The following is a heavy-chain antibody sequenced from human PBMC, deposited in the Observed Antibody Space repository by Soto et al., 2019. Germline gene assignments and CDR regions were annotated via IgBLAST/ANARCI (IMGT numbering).Heavy chain of an antibody. J-gene: IGHJ4*02. CDR3: AHATYSSAWQFAY. CDR2: IYWDDDK. CDR1: AFSLTTSGVG. Sequence: QITLRESGPTLVKTTQTLTLTCTFSAFSLTTSGVGVGWIRQPPGKALEWLALIYWDDDKGYNTSLKTSLTITNDTSKNQVVLTMTNMDPVDTATYYCAHATYSSAWQFAYWGQGALVAVSS. D-gene: IGHD6-19*01. V-gene: IGHV2-5*02.